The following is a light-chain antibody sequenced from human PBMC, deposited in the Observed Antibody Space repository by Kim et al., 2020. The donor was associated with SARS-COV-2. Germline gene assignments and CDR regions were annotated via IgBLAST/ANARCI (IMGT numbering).Light chain of an antibody. CDR3: QQSYTSPCT. J-gene: IGKJ1*01. CDR2: GAS. V-gene: IGKV3-15*01. Sequence: ASPGEGTTITCRSSRSVTTSFTWYQQKPGQAPRLLIYGASTRATGVSARFSGSGSGTEFTLTISSLQSEDFATYYCQQSYTSPCTFGQGTKVDIK. CDR1: RSVTTS.